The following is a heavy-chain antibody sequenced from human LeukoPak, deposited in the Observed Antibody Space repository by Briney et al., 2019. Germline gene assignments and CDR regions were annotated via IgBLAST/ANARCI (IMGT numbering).Heavy chain of an antibody. D-gene: IGHD3-22*01. Sequence: PSETLSLTCTVSGGSISSSNYYWSWIRQPPGKGLEWIGYIYYSGSTNYNPSLKSRVTMSVDTSKNQFSLKLSSVTAADTAVYYCASASYYYDSSGYYRNWGQGTLVTVSS. V-gene: IGHV4-61*01. J-gene: IGHJ4*02. CDR3: ASASYYYDSSGYYRN. CDR2: IYYSGST. CDR1: GGSISSSNYY.